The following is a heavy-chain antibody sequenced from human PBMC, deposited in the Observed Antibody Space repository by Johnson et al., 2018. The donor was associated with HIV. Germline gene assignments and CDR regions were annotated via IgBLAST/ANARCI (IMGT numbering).Heavy chain of an antibody. V-gene: IGHV3-30-3*01. CDR1: GFTFSSYA. D-gene: IGHD6-13*01. Sequence: QMQLVESGGGVVQPGRSLRLSCAASGFTFSSYAMHWVRQAPGKGLEWVAVISYDGSNKYYADSVKGRFTISRDNSKNTLYLQMNSLRAEDTAVHYCARDFKDSSSWYGAFDIWGQGTMVTVSS. CDR2: ISYDGSNK. CDR3: ARDFKDSSSWYGAFDI. J-gene: IGHJ3*02.